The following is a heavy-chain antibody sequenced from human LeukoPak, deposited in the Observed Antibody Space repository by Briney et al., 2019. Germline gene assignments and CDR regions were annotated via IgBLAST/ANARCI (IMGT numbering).Heavy chain of an antibody. Sequence: GGSLRLSCAASGFTVNSNYMSWVRQAPGKGLEWVASISGSGDSTNYGDSVKGRFTISRDNFKRTVHLEMSNLRADDTAMYYCVRRAAVRGMDFWGLGTTVIVSS. V-gene: IGHV3-53*01. CDR3: VRRAAVRGMDF. CDR1: GFTVNSNY. D-gene: IGHD1-14*01. CDR2: ISGSGDST. J-gene: IGHJ6*02.